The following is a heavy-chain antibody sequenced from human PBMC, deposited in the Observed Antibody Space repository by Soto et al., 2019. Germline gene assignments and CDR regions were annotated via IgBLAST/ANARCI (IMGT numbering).Heavy chain of an antibody. V-gene: IGHV4-59*01. CDR1: GGSISSYY. Sequence: SETLSLTCTVSGGSISSYYWSWIRQPPGKGLEWIGYIYYSGSTNYNPSLKSRAIISVDTSKNQFSLKLSSVTAADTAVYYCARVSSYSSGWYYFDYWGQGTLVTVSS. CDR3: ARVSSYSSGWYYFDY. CDR2: IYYSGST. D-gene: IGHD6-19*01. J-gene: IGHJ4*02.